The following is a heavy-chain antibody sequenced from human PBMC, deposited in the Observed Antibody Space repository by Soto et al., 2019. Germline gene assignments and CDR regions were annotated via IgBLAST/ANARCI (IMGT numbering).Heavy chain of an antibody. Sequence: PAETLSLTCTVSGGSFSSGSYYWSWIRQPPGKGLEWIGYIYYSGSTNYNPSLKSRVTISVDTSKNQFSLKLSSVTAADTAVYYCAREGTVYASWHYYGSGDPYYYYGMDVWGQGTTVTVSS. J-gene: IGHJ6*02. CDR1: GGSFSSGSYY. D-gene: IGHD3-10*01. CDR2: IYYSGST. V-gene: IGHV4-61*01. CDR3: AREGTVYASWHYYGSGDPYYYYGMDV.